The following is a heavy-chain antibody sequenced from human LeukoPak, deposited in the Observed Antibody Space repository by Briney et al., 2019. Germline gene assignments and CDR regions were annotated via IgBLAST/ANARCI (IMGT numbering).Heavy chain of an antibody. CDR2: IIPIFGTA. Sequence: SVKVSCKASGGTFSSYAISWGRQAPGQGLEWMGGIIPIFGTANYAQKFQGRVTITADKSTSTAYMELSSLRSEDTAVYYCTMTTVTTSSDYWGQGTLVTVSS. CDR3: TMTTVTTSSDY. CDR1: GGTFSSYA. V-gene: IGHV1-69*06. D-gene: IGHD4-17*01. J-gene: IGHJ4*02.